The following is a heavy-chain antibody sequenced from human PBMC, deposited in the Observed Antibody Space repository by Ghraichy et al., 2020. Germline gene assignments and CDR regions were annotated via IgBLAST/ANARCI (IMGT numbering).Heavy chain of an antibody. Sequence: SETLSLTCTVSGGSISSSSYYWGWIRQPPGKGLEWIGSIYYSGSTYYNPSLKSRVTISVDTSKNQFSLKLSSVTAADTAVDYCARQVRGYCSSTSCSTLDYWGQGTLVTVSS. CDR1: GGSISSSSYY. J-gene: IGHJ4*02. V-gene: IGHV4-39*01. CDR2: IYYSGST. D-gene: IGHD2-2*02. CDR3: ARQVRGYCSSTSCSTLDY.